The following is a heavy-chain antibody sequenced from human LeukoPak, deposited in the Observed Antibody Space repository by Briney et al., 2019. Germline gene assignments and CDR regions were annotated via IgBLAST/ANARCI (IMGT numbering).Heavy chain of an antibody. J-gene: IGHJ6*03. CDR2: IYYSGST. CDR3: ASLDYYGSGSYSRYYYYMDV. Sequence: SETLSLTCTVSGGSISSYYWSWIRQPPGKGLEWIGYIYYSGSTNYNPSLTSRVTISVDTSKNQFSLKLSSVTAADTAVYYCASLDYYGSGSYSRYYYYMDVWGKGTTVTVSS. D-gene: IGHD3-10*01. V-gene: IGHV4-59*08. CDR1: GGSISSYY.